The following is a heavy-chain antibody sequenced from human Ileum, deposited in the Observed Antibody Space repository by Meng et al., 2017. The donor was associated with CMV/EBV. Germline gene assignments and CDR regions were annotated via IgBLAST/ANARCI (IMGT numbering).Heavy chain of an antibody. Sequence: GGSLRLSCEVSGFTFITYDIHWVRQLTGKGLEWVSAITGSGRTTYYADSVKGRFTISRDNSKNTLYLHMNSLRAEDTAVYYCAKIDQQQNYFDCWGQGTLVTVSS. J-gene: IGHJ4*02. V-gene: IGHV3-23*01. CDR1: GFTFITYD. D-gene: IGHD6-13*01. CDR2: ITGSGRTT. CDR3: AKIDQQQNYFDC.